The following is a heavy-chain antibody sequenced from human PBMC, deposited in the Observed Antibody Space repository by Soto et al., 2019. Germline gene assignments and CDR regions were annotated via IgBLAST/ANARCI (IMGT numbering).Heavy chain of an antibody. CDR1: GFTFSSYG. V-gene: IGHV3-33*01. J-gene: IGHJ2*01. Sequence: QVQLVESGGGVVQPGRSLRLSCAASGFTFSSYGMHWVRQAPGKGLEWVAVIWYDGSNKYYADSVKGRFTISRDNSKNTLYLQMNSLRAEDTAVYYCARDLIDDSGGRYFDLWGRGTLVTVSS. CDR2: IWYDGSNK. D-gene: IGHD3-22*01. CDR3: ARDLIDDSGGRYFDL.